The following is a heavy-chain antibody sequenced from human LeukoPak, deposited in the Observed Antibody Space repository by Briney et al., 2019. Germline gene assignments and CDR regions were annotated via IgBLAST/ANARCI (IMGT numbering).Heavy chain of an antibody. D-gene: IGHD3-16*01. CDR1: GFNLNSFY. J-gene: IGHJ4*02. CDR3: ARGNWGPEF. CDR2: IRKDGTST. Sequence: GGSLRLSCVVSGFNLNSFYMDWVRQAPGKGLVWVSGIRKDGTSTGYAGSVQGRFSISRETDKNTVYLQMNSLRPDDTGVYFCARGNWGPEFWGQGTLVTVSS. V-gene: IGHV3-74*01.